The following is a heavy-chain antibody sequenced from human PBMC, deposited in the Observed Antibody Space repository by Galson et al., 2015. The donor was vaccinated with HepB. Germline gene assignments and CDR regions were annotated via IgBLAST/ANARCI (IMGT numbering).Heavy chain of an antibody. CDR1: GYKFTTYW. CDR2: IYPGDLDT. J-gene: IGHJ4*02. D-gene: IGHD4-23*01. V-gene: IGHV5-51*01. Sequence: QSGAEVKKPGESLKISCQGLGYKFTTYWIAWVRQMPGQGLEWMGIIYPGDLDTRYSPSFEGQVTISADKSTNTAYLQWSSLKASDTAMYYCARQRGNSAVDYWGQGTLVTVSS. CDR3: ARQRGNSAVDY.